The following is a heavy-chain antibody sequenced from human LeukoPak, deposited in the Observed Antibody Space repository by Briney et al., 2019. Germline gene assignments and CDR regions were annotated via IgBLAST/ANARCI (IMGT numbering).Heavy chain of an antibody. CDR2: ISSSSSYI. Sequence: PGGSLRLSCAASGFTFSSYSMNWVRQAPGKGLEWVSSISSSSSYIYYADSVKGRFTISRDNAKNSLYLQMNSLRAEDTAVYYCARDQMELRFLEWLFSPPVGMDVWGQGTTVTVSS. CDR1: GFTFSSYS. D-gene: IGHD3-3*01. CDR3: ARDQMELRFLEWLFSPPVGMDV. V-gene: IGHV3-21*01. J-gene: IGHJ6*02.